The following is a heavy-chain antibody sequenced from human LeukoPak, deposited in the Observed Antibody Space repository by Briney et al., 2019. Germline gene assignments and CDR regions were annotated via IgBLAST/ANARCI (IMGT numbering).Heavy chain of an antibody. CDR2: IYTSGST. Sequence: PSETLSLTCTVSGGSISSGSYYWSWIRQPAGKVLEWVGRIYTSGSTNYNPSLKSRVTISVHTSQNQFALKLSSVTAADTAVYYCARGAYDFWSGSPPDYWGQGTLVTVSS. CDR3: ARGAYDFWSGSPPDY. CDR1: GGSISSGSYY. D-gene: IGHD3-3*01. V-gene: IGHV4-61*02. J-gene: IGHJ4*02.